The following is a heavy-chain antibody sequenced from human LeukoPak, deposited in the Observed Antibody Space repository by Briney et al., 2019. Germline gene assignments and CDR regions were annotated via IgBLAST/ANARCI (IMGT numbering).Heavy chain of an antibody. CDR1: GGTFSSYA. Sequence: SVTVSCKASGGTFSSYAISWVRQAPGQGIEWMGGIIPIFGTANYAQKFQGRGTITADESTSTAYMELSSLRSEDTAVYYCARGPYSSGYSEWGQGTLVTVSS. J-gene: IGHJ4*02. V-gene: IGHV1-69*13. D-gene: IGHD3-22*01. CDR2: IIPIFGTA. CDR3: ARGPYSSGYSE.